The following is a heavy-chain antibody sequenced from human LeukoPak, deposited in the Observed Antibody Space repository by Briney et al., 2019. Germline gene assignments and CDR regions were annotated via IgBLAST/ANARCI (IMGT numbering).Heavy chain of an antibody. CDR1: GYTFTGYY. CDR2: INPNSGGT. J-gene: IGHJ4*02. CDR3: ARSSGYTAMVTHSGY. D-gene: IGHD5-18*01. V-gene: IGHV1-2*02. Sequence: GASVKVSCKASGYTFTGYYMHWVRQAPGQGLEWMGWINPNSGGTNYAQKLQGRVTMTTDTSTSTAYMELRSLRSDDTAVYYCARSSGYTAMVTHSGYWGQGTLVTVSS.